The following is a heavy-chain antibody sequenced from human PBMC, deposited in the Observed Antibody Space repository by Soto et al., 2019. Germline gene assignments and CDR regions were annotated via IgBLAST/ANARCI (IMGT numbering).Heavy chain of an antibody. J-gene: IGHJ1*01. D-gene: IGHD4-17*01. V-gene: IGHV1-46*01. CDR2: INPSVGST. CDR1: GYTFTSYY. CDR3: AVSGDYGDYLQH. Sequence: QVQLVQSGAEVKKPGASVKVSCKASGYTFTSYYMHWVRQAPGQGLEWMGIINPSVGSTSYAQKFQGRVTMTRDTSTSTVYMELSSLRSEVTAVYYCAVSGDYGDYLQHWGQGTLVTVSS.